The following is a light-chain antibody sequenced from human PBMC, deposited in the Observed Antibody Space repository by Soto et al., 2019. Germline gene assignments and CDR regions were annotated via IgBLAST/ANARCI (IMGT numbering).Light chain of an antibody. CDR2: KAS. J-gene: IGKJ1*01. CDR1: QSISSW. V-gene: IGKV1-5*03. Sequence: DIQMTQSPSSLSASVGDTISITCRASQSISSWLAWYQQKPGKAPKLLIYKASSLGSGVPSRFSGSGSGTEFTLTISSLQPDDFATYYCQQYNSYSETFGQGTKVDIK. CDR3: QQYNSYSET.